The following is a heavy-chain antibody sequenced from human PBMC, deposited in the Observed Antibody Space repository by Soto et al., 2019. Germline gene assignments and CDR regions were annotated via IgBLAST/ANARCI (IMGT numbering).Heavy chain of an antibody. Sequence: PSETLSLTCAVSGGSISSSNWWSWVRQPPGKGLEWIGEIYHSGSTNYNPSLKSRVTISVDKSKNQFSLKLSSVTAADTAVYYCASSPVLLWFGEGPVSNWFDPWGQGTLVTVSS. CDR2: IYHSGST. CDR1: GGSISSSNW. V-gene: IGHV4-4*02. D-gene: IGHD3-10*01. CDR3: ASSPVLLWFGEGPVSNWFDP. J-gene: IGHJ5*02.